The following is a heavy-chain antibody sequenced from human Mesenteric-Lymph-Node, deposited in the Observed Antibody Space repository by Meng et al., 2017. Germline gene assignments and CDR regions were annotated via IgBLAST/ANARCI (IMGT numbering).Heavy chain of an antibody. CDR3: ARGKLDLVGVAGGLSYYFDY. J-gene: IGHJ4*02. Sequence: GGSLRLSCAASGFTFSSYWMTWVRQAPGKGLEWVAKINQDGTEKYLPDSVKGRFTVSRDNAKNSLYLQMNSLRTDDTAVYHCARGKLDLVGVAGGLSYYFDYWGQGTLVTVSS. D-gene: IGHD3-3*01. V-gene: IGHV3-7*01. CDR2: INQDGTEK. CDR1: GFTFSSYW.